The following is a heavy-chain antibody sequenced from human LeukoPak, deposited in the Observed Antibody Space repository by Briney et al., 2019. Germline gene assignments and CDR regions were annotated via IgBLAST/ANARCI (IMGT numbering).Heavy chain of an antibody. V-gene: IGHV4-39*07. Sequence: SETLSLTCTVSGGSISSSSYYWGWIRQPPGKGLEWIGSIYYSGSTYYNPSLKSRVTISVDTSKNQFSLKLSSVTAADTAMYYCARDPIVVVPAAIWFDPWGQGTLVTVSS. J-gene: IGHJ5*02. CDR2: IYYSGST. CDR3: ARDPIVVVPAAIWFDP. D-gene: IGHD2-2*01. CDR1: GGSISSSSYY.